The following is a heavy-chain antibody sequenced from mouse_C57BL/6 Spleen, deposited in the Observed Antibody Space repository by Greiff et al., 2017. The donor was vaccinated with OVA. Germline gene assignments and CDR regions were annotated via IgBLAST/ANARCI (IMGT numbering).Heavy chain of an antibody. CDR2: INPNNGGT. D-gene: IGHD2-4*01. CDR3: ARVYYDYVVYYAMDY. V-gene: IGHV1-18*01. Sequence: EVKLQQSGPELVKPGASVKIPCKASGYTFTDYNMDWVKQSHGKSLEWIGDINPNNGGTIYNQKFKGKATLTVDKSSSTAYMELRSLTSEDTAVYYCARVYYDYVVYYAMDYWGQGTSVTVSS. CDR1: GYTFTDYN. J-gene: IGHJ4*01.